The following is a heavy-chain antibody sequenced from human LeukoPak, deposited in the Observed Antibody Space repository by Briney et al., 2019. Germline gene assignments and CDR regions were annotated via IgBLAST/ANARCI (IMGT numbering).Heavy chain of an antibody. D-gene: IGHD3-9*01. CDR3: ARGVTYYAILTAPGVLYGMDV. CDR2: IIPIFGTA. V-gene: IGHV1-69*13. Sequence: GASVKVSCKASGGTFSSYAISWVRQAPGQGLEWMGGIIPIFGTANYAQKFQGRVTITADESTSTAYMELSSLRSEDTAVYYCARGVTYYAILTAPGVLYGMDVWGKGTTVAVSS. J-gene: IGHJ6*04. CDR1: GGTFSSYA.